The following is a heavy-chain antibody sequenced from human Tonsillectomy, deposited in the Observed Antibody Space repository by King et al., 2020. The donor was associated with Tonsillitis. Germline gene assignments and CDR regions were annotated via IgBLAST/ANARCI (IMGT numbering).Heavy chain of an antibody. CDR2: IYQSGTT. D-gene: IGHD2-2*01. J-gene: IGHJ6*03. Sequence: QLQESGPGLLKPSGTLSLTCAVSGGSISSRNWWGWVRQPPGKGLEWIGEIYQSGTTHYNPSLKSRVTISVDKSKNQFSLNLTSVTAAATAVYYCSKRPAAVSQYYHMDVWGKGTTVTVSS. CDR3: SKRPAAVSQYYHMDV. CDR1: GGSISSRNW. V-gene: IGHV4-4*02.